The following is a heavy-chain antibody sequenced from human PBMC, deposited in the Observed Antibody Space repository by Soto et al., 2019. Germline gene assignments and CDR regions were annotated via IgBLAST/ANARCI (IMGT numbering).Heavy chain of an antibody. J-gene: IGHJ5*02. CDR3: AKDLDGSYYSFWFDP. Sequence: LRLSCAASGFTFSSYAMSWVRQAPGKGLEWVSAISGSGGSTYYADSVKGRFTISRDNSKNTLYLQMNSLRAEDTAVYYCAKDLDGSYYSFWFDPWGQGTLVTVSS. CDR1: GFTFSSYA. V-gene: IGHV3-23*01. CDR2: ISGSGGST. D-gene: IGHD1-26*01.